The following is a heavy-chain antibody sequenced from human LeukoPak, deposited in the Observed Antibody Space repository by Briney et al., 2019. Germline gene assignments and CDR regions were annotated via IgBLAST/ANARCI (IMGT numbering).Heavy chain of an antibody. CDR3: ARRNYDILTGYYSDV. Sequence: SETLPLTCAVSGGSISSSNWWSWVRQPPGKGLEWIGEIYHSGGTNYNPSLKSRVTISVDKSKNQFSLKLSSVTAADTAVYYCARRNYDILTGYYSDVWGQGNTFTVSS. J-gene: IGHJ6*02. V-gene: IGHV4-4*02. D-gene: IGHD3-9*01. CDR1: GGSISSSNW. CDR2: IYHSGGT.